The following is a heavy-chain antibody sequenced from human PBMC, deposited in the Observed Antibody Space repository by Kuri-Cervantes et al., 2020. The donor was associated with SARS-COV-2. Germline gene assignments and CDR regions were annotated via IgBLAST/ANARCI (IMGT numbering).Heavy chain of an antibody. V-gene: IGHV1-69*13. CDR3: ASGPDIVVVPAAMPSDYYYYGMDV. J-gene: IGHJ6*02. Sequence: SVKVSCKASGGTSSSYAISWVRQAPGQGLEWMGGIIPIFGTANYAQKFQGRVTITADESTSTAYMELSSLRSEDTAVYYCASGPDIVVVPAAMPSDYYYYGMDVWGQGTPVTVSS. D-gene: IGHD2-2*01. CDR2: IIPIFGTA. CDR1: GGTSSSYA.